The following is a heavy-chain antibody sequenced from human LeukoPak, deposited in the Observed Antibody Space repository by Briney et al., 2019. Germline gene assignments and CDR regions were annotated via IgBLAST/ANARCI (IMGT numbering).Heavy chain of an antibody. D-gene: IGHD4-17*01. Sequence: PGGSLRLSCAASGFTLSSNYMSWVRQAPGEGLEWVSTIYSSGSTYYADSVKGRFTISRDDSKNTLYLQMHSLRDEDTAVYYCARHLSGDDIWGQGTMVTVSS. CDR2: IYSSGST. V-gene: IGHV3-53*01. J-gene: IGHJ3*02. CDR3: ARHLSGDDI. CDR1: GFTLSSNY.